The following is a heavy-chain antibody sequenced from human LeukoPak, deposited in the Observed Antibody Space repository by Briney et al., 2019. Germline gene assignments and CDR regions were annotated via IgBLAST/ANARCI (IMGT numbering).Heavy chain of an antibody. CDR1: GFSLSNYG. D-gene: IGHD6-13*01. Sequence: GGSLRLSCAASGFSLSNYGMHWVRQAPGKGLEWVAVIWYDGSNKYYADSVKGRFIISRDNSKNTLYLQMSSLRAEDTAVYYCARVVNPGIAAAGDYFDYWGQGSLVTVSS. CDR3: ARVVNPGIAAAGDYFDY. CDR2: IWYDGSNK. V-gene: IGHV3-33*01. J-gene: IGHJ4*02.